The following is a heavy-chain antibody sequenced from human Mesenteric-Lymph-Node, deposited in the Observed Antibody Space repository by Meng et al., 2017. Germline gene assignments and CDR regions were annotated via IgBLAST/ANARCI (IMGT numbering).Heavy chain of an antibody. Sequence: LLKQWVSDALKPLWTLPLTCAVFGGSLSGYYWSWIRQPPGKGMEWMGEVYHNGVTKYSPSLRSRVVISIDTSKNQFSLNLRYVSAAETAMYYCARGGATPMIIKYWGPGTLVTVSS. CDR1: GGSLSGYY. D-gene: IGHD3-10*01. CDR2: VYHNGVT. V-gene: IGHV4-34*02. CDR3: ARGGATPMIIKY. J-gene: IGHJ4*02.